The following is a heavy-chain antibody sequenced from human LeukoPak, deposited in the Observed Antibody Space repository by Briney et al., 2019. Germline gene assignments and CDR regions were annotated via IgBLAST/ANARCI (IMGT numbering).Heavy chain of an antibody. V-gene: IGHV3-7*01. CDR1: VFTFSSYW. CDR3: ARGGYQLIDY. J-gene: IGHJ4*02. D-gene: IGHD5-18*01. CDR2: IKEDGSEK. Sequence: RGSLRLSCAASVFTFSSYWMSWVRPAPGQGLDWVANIKEDGSEKNYVDSVKGRFTISRDNAKNSLHLQMSYLRAEDTAVYYCARGGYQLIDYWGQGTLVTVSS.